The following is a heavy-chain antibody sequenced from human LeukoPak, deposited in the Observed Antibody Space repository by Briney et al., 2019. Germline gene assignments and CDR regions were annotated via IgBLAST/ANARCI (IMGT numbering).Heavy chain of an antibody. CDR3: ASSGSYGVNWFDP. Sequence: PGGSLRLSCAASGFTFSSYWMHWVRQAPGKGLVWVSRINSDGSSTSYADSVKGRFTISRDNAKNTLYLQMNSLRAEDTAVYYCASSGSYGVNWFDPWGQGTLVTVSS. D-gene: IGHD1-26*01. V-gene: IGHV3-74*01. CDR2: INSDGSST. J-gene: IGHJ5*02. CDR1: GFTFSSYW.